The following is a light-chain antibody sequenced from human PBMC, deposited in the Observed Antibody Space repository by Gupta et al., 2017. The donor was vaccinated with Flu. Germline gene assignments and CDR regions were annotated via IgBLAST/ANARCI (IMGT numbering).Light chain of an antibody. CDR2: DAS. CDR1: QDISNY. V-gene: IGKV1-33*01. Sequence: DIQLTQPPSSLSASVGDRVTITCQASQDISNYLNWYQQKPGKAPKLLIYDASNLETGVPSRFSGSGSGTDFTFTISSLQPEDIATYYCQQYDNLPPYSFGQETKLEIK. CDR3: QQYDNLPPYS. J-gene: IGKJ2*03.